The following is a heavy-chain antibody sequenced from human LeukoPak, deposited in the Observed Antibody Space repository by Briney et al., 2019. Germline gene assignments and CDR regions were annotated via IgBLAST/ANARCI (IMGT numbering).Heavy chain of an antibody. V-gene: IGHV4-4*07. D-gene: IGHD2-21*02. Sequence: SETLSLTCTVSGGSISSYYWSWIRQPAGKGLEWIGRIYTSGSTNYNPSLKSRVTMPVDTSKNQFSLKLSSVTAADTAVYYCARDIAYCSGDCYDPTGFDPWGQGTLVTVSS. CDR2: IYTSGST. CDR3: ARDIAYCSGDCYDPTGFDP. CDR1: GGSISSYY. J-gene: IGHJ5*02.